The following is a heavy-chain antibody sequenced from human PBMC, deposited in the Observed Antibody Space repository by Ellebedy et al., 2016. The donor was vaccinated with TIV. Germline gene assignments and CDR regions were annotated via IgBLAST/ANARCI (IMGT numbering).Heavy chain of an antibody. D-gene: IGHD1-14*01. CDR2: IYSSGST. V-gene: IGHV4-39*01. CDR3: ARPSHGGIIHY. J-gene: IGHJ4*02. Sequence: MPSETLSLTCTVSGDSITTSGYHRGWVRQPPGKGLEWIGSIYSSGSTYYNPSLRSRVTISVDTSKSQFSLRLNSVTAADTAVYFCARPSHGGIIHYWGQGSLVTVSS. CDR1: GDSITTSGYH.